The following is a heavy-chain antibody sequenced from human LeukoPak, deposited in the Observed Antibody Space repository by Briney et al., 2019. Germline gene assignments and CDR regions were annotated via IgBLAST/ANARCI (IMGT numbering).Heavy chain of an antibody. CDR3: ARDRDWAFDN. V-gene: IGHV3-48*02. D-gene: IGHD2-21*02. Sequence: GGSLRLSCVASGFTFSTYSMNWVRQAPGKGLEWISYIGIGGSPLSYADSVNGRFTISRDNAKNSLYLQMNSLRDDDTAEYYCARDRDWAFDNWGQGTLVTVSS. CDR1: GFTFSTYS. J-gene: IGHJ4*02. CDR2: IGIGGSPL.